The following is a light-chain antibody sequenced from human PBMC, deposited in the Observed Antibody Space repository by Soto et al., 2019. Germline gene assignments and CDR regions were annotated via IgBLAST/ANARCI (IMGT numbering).Light chain of an antibody. Sequence: EIVLTQSPATLSLSPGERATLSCRASQSVSNYFAWYQQKPGQAPRLLIYDASNRATGIPARFSGSGSGTDFTLKISRVEAEDVGVYYCMQALQTSWTFGQGTKVEIK. CDR3: MQALQTSWT. CDR1: QSVSNY. V-gene: IGKV3-11*01. CDR2: DAS. J-gene: IGKJ1*01.